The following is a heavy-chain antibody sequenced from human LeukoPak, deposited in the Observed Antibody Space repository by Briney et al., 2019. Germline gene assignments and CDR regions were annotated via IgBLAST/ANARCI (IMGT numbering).Heavy chain of an antibody. Sequence: GASVTVSCKASGHTFTAFYMYWVRQAPGQGLEWMGGINPNSGGTKSAQTFQGRVTMTRDTSTSTAYMELISLKSNGTGVYYSAKDLGASSSCDYWGQGTLVTVSS. CDR2: INPNSGGT. D-gene: IGHD6-13*01. J-gene: IGHJ4*02. CDR3: AKDLGASSSCDY. V-gene: IGHV1-2*02. CDR1: GHTFTAFY.